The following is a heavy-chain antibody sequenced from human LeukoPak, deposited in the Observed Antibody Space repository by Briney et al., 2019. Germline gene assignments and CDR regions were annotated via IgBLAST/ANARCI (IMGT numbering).Heavy chain of an antibody. Sequence: GGSLRLSCAASGFTFSSYEMNWVRQAPGKGLEWVSYISSSGSTTYYADSVKGRFTISRDNAKNSLYLQMNSPRAEDTAVYYCARDRITMVRGVRSALDYWGQGTLVTVSS. J-gene: IGHJ4*02. D-gene: IGHD3-10*01. CDR2: ISSSGSTT. CDR1: GFTFSSYE. V-gene: IGHV3-48*03. CDR3: ARDRITMVRGVRSALDY.